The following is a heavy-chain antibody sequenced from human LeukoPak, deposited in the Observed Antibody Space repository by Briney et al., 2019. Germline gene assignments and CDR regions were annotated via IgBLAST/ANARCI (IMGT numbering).Heavy chain of an antibody. CDR2: IYTSGST. CDR3: ARAGPAARAFDI. CDR1: GGSISSGCYY. D-gene: IGHD2-2*01. V-gene: IGHV4-61*02. Sequence: PSQTLSLTCTVSGGSISSGCYYWSWIRQPAGKGLEWIGRIYTSGSTNYNPSLKSRVTIPVDTSKNQFSLKLSSVTAADTAVYYCARAGPAARAFDIWGQGTMVTVSS. J-gene: IGHJ3*02.